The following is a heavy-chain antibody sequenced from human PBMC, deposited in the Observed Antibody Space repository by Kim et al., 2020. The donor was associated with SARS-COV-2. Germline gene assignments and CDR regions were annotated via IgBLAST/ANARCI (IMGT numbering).Heavy chain of an antibody. CDR3: TTEGLSEKWWDVWGSYRVKWFDP. CDR2: IKSKTDGGTT. CDR1: GFTFSNAW. D-gene: IGHD3-16*02. V-gene: IGHV3-15*01. J-gene: IGHJ5*02. Sequence: GGSLRLSCAASGFTFSNAWMSWVRQAPGKGLEWVGRIKSKTDGGTTDYAAPVKGRFTISRDDSKNTLYLQMNSLKTEDTAVYYCTTEGLSEKWWDVWGSYRVKWFDPWGQGTLVTVSS.